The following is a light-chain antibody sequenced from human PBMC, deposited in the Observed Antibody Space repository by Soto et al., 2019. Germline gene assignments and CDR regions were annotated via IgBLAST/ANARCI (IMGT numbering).Light chain of an antibody. J-gene: IGKJ5*01. CDR3: QQSDSLPIT. CDR1: QDISNY. Sequence: DIQMTQSPSSLSASVGDRVTITCRASQDISNYLNWYQQRTGKAPKLLIYDASNLERGVPSRFSGTRSGTHFTFAITSLQPEDVATYDCQQSDSLPITFGQGTRLEI. CDR2: DAS. V-gene: IGKV1-33*01.